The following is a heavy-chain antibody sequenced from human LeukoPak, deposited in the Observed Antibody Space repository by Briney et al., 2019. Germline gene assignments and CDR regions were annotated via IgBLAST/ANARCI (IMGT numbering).Heavy chain of an antibody. V-gene: IGHV4-59*01. CDR2: VYYSGST. CDR1: GGSISTYY. Sequence: KSSETLSLTCTVSGGSISTYYWSWVRQPPGKGLEWIGYVYYSGSTEYNPSLKSRVIISIDTSKIQFSLKLNSMTAADTAVYYCARGRDFWSGYSFDYWGQGTLVTVSS. J-gene: IGHJ4*02. CDR3: ARGRDFWSGYSFDY. D-gene: IGHD3-3*01.